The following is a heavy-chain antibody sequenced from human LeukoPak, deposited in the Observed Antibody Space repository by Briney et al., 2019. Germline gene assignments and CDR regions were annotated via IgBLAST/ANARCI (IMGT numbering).Heavy chain of an antibody. D-gene: IGHD4-17*01. CDR3: ARVYQDYGDHRFFDP. V-gene: IGHV4-30-4*01. J-gene: IGHJ5*02. CDR2: IYYSGST. CDR1: GGSISSGDYY. Sequence: SETLSLTCTVSGGSISSGDYYWSWIRQPQGKGLEWIGYIYYSGSTYYNPSLKSRVTISVDTSKNQFSLKLSSVTAADTAVYYWARVYQDYGDHRFFDPWGQGTLVTVSS.